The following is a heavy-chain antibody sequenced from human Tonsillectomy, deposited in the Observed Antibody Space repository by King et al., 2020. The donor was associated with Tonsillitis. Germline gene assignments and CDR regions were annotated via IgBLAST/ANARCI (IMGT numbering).Heavy chain of an antibody. D-gene: IGHD6-13*01. CDR3: ANNGVHSNSGPLNFDY. J-gene: IGHJ4*02. V-gene: IGHV3-30*18. CDR1: GFTFSTYG. Sequence: VQLVESGGGVVQPGTSLRLSCAASGFTFSTYGIHWVRQAPGKGLEWGAVISYGGSNKYYADSVKGRFTISRDNSKNTLYLQMNSLRAEDTGVYYCANNGVHSNSGPLNFDYGGKGTLVTVSS. CDR2: ISYGGSNK.